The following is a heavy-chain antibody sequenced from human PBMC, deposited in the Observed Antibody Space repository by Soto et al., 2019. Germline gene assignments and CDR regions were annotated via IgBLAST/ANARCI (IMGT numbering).Heavy chain of an antibody. CDR3: ARGYEDIVVVPAAMCSSTVSYYYYYYMDV. J-gene: IGHJ6*03. V-gene: IGHV4-34*01. CDR1: GGSFSGYY. D-gene: IGHD2-2*01. CDR2: INHSGST. Sequence: SETLSLTCAVYGGSFSGYYWSWIRQPPGKGLEWIGEINHSGSTNYNPSLKSRVTISVDTSKNQFSLKLSSVTAADTAVYYCARGYEDIVVVPAAMCSSTVSYYYYYYMDVWGKGTTVTVSS.